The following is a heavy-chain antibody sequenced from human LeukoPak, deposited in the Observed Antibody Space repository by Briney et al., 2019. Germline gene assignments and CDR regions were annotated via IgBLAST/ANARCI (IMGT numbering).Heavy chain of an antibody. J-gene: IGHJ4*02. D-gene: IGHD3-22*01. V-gene: IGHV4-39*01. Sequence: SETLSLTCTVSGGSISSSSYYWGWIRQPPGKGLECIGSIYYSGSTYYNPSLKSRVTISVDTSKNQFSLNLSSVTAADTAVYYCARLYYDSSGYYQICYFDYWGQGTLVTVSS. CDR1: GGSISSSSYY. CDR3: ARLYYDSSGYYQICYFDY. CDR2: IYYSGST.